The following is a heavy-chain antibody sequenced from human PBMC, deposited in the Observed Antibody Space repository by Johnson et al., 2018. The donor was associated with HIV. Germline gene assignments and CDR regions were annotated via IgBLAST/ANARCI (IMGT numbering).Heavy chain of an antibody. CDR3: ATLWFGEVSVYDAFDV. CDR1: GFAFSSYA. CDR2: ISYDGRDA. J-gene: IGHJ3*01. D-gene: IGHD3-10*01. Sequence: QVQLVESGGGVVQPGTSLRLSCTASGFAFSSYALHWVRQAPGKGLEWVAVISYDGRDAYYADSVKGRFTSYRDNSKNTLYLQMNSLRPEASAVYYCATLWFGEVSVYDAFDVWGQGTMVTVSS. V-gene: IGHV3-30*04.